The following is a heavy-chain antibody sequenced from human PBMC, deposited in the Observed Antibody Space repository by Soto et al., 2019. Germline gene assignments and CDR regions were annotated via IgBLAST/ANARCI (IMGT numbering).Heavy chain of an antibody. CDR2: ISAGGST. Sequence: GGSLRLSCTASGFTFIDYAMSFFRQPPGKGLEWVSVISAGGSTYYADSVKGQVTISADKSIGTAYLQWSSLKASDTAMYYCARQGLDYYFDYWGQGTLVTVSS. D-gene: IGHD3-9*01. CDR3: ARQGLDYYFDY. V-gene: IGHV3-23*01. CDR1: GFTFIDYA. J-gene: IGHJ4*02.